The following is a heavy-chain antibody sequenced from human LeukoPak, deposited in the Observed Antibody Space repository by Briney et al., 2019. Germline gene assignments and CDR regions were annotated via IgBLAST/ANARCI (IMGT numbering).Heavy chain of an antibody. CDR3: ARDRYYYYGTDV. V-gene: IGHV3-48*03. CDR1: GFTFSSYE. J-gene: IGHJ6*04. CDR2: ISSSGSTI. Sequence: GGSLRLSCAASGFTFSSYEMNWVRQAPGKGLEWVSYISSSGSTIYYADSVKGRFTISRDNAKNSLYLLMNSLRAEDTAVYYCARDRYYYYGTDVWGKGTTVTVSS.